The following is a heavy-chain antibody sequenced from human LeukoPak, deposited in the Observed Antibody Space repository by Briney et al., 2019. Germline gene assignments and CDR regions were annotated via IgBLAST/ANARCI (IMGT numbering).Heavy chain of an antibody. V-gene: IGHV3-30*18. J-gene: IGHJ5*02. CDR2: ISYDGSNK. CDR3: AKDSSSSGFDP. CDR1: GFTFSSYC. Sequence: PGGSLRLSCAASGFTFSSYCMSWVRQAPGKGLEWVAVISYDGSNKYYADSVKGRFTISRDNSKNTLYLQMNSLRAEDTAVYYCAKDSSSSGFDPWGQGTLVTVSS.